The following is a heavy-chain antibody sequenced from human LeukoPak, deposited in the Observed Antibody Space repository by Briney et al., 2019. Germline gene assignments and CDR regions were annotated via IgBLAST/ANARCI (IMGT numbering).Heavy chain of an antibody. V-gene: IGHV3-66*01. J-gene: IGHJ4*02. CDR3: ARDFISGPATHDS. CDR2: INSGGST. Sequence: GGSLRLSCAASGFTVTNNDMNWVRQAPGKGLEWISVINSGGSTYFADSVKGRFTVSRDNSKNTLSLQMNSLRVEDTAVYYCARDFISGPATHDSWGQGALVTVSS. CDR1: GFTVTNND. D-gene: IGHD2-15*01.